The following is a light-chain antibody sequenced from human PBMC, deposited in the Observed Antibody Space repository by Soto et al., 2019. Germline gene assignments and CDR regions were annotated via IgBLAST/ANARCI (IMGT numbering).Light chain of an antibody. CDR3: AAWDDRLNGPV. V-gene: IGLV1-47*01. Sequence: QSVLTQPPSASGTPGQRVTISCSGSSSNIGGNYVYWYQQLPGTAPKLLIYRNNQRPSGVPDRFSGSKSDTSASLAISGLRSDDEADYYCAAWDDRLNGPVFGGGTKLTVL. CDR1: SSNIGGNY. J-gene: IGLJ2*01. CDR2: RNN.